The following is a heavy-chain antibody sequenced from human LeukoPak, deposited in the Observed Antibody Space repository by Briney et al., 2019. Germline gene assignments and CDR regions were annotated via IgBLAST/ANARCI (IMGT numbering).Heavy chain of an antibody. D-gene: IGHD1-7*01. CDR3: ARDGLTGTTGDWFDP. J-gene: IGHJ5*02. CDR1: GYTFTSYG. V-gene: IGHV1-18*01. Sequence: ASVKVSRKASGYTFTSYGISWVRQAPGQGLEWMGWISAYNGNTNYAQKLQGRVTMTTDTSTSTAYMELRSLRSDDTAVYYCARDGLTGTTGDWFDPWGQGTLVTVSS. CDR2: ISAYNGNT.